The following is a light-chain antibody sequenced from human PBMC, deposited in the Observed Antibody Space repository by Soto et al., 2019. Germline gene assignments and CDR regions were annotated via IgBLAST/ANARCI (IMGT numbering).Light chain of an antibody. V-gene: IGKV3-20*01. CDR2: GAS. CDR3: QQDENSPRT. J-gene: IGKJ1*01. CDR1: QSVNSNY. Sequence: EIVLTQSPGTLSLSPGERATLSCRASQSVNSNYLAWYQQKPGQSPRLLMYGASSRASGIPDRFSGSGSGTDFTLTISRLEPEDFAVYYCQQDENSPRTFGQGTKVEIK.